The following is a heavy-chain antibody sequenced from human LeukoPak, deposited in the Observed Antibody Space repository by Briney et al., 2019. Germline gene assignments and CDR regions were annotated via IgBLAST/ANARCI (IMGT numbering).Heavy chain of an antibody. CDR2: INPSGGST. J-gene: IGHJ6*03. V-gene: IGHV1-46*01. Sequence: GASVKVSCKASGYTFTRYYMHWVRQAPGQGLEWMGIINPSGGSTSYAQKFQGRVTLTRDMSTSTVYMELSSLRSEDTAVYYCARDMRYCSSTSCYTIGRSYYYYYMDVWGKGTTVTVSS. CDR1: GYTFTRYY. D-gene: IGHD2-2*02. CDR3: ARDMRYCSSTSCYTIGRSYYYYYMDV.